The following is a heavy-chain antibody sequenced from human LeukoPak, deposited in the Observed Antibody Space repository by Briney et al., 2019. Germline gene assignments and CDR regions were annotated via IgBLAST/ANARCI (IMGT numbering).Heavy chain of an antibody. CDR2: IIPIFGTA. Sequence: ASVKVSCKVSGYTLTELSMHWVRQAPGKGLEWMGGIIPIFGTANYAQKFQGRVTITTDESTSTAYMELSSLRSEDTAVYYCARGVKWLSSFDYWGQGTLVTVSS. CDR1: GYTLTELS. V-gene: IGHV1-69*05. J-gene: IGHJ4*02. D-gene: IGHD3-22*01. CDR3: ARGVKWLSSFDY.